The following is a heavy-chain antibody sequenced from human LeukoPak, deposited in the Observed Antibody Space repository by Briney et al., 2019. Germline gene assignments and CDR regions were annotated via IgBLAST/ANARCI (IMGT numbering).Heavy chain of an antibody. CDR1: GGSFSGYY. D-gene: IGHD2/OR15-2a*01. V-gene: IGHV4-34*01. Sequence: SETLSLTCAVYGGSFSGYYWSWIRQPPGKGLEWIGEINHSGSTNYNPSLKSRVTISVDTSKNQFSLKLSSVTAADTAVYYCARWVSTGDAFDIWGQGTMVTVSS. CDR3: ARWVSTGDAFDI. J-gene: IGHJ3*02. CDR2: INHSGST.